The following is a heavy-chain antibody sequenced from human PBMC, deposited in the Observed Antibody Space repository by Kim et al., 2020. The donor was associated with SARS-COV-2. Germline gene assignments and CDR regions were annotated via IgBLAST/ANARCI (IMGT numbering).Heavy chain of an antibody. CDR3: ARPRSGSYYYYFDY. Sequence: ADSGKGRFTISRENSKNTLYLQMNSLRAEDTAVYYCARPRSGSYYYYFDYWGQGTLVTVSS. J-gene: IGHJ4*02. V-gene: IGHV3-30*01. D-gene: IGHD1-26*01.